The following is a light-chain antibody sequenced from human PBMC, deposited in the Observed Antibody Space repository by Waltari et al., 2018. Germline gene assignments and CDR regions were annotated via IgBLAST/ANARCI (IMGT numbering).Light chain of an antibody. V-gene: IGKV2-30*02. CDR2: KVS. CDR3: MQATQWPYT. J-gene: IGKJ2*01. CDR1: QSLVHGDGNTY. Sequence: DIVMTQSPLSLHVTLGQPASISCRPSQSLVHGDGNTYLNWFHQRPGQSPRRLIYKVSNRDSGVPDRFSGSASGTDFTLKISRVEAGDIGVYYCMQATQWPYTFGQGTKLEIK.